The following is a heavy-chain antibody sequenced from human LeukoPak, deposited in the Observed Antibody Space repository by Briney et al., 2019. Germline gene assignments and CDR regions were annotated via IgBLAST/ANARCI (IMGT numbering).Heavy chain of an antibody. J-gene: IGHJ4*02. D-gene: IGHD6-13*01. CDR2: ISSSSSYI. V-gene: IGHV3-21*01. CDR1: GFTFSSYS. CDR3: ARELIAAAGSPFDY. Sequence: GGSLRLSCAASGFTFSSYSMNWVRQAPGKGLEWVSSISSSSSYIYYADSVKGRFTISRDNAKSSLYLQMNSLRAEDTAVYYCARELIAAAGSPFDYWGQGTLVTVSS.